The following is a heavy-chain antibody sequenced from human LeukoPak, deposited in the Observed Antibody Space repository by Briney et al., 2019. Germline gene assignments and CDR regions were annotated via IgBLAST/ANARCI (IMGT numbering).Heavy chain of an antibody. CDR2: ISGSGGST. J-gene: IGHJ3*02. Sequence: GGTLRLSCAASGFTFSSYGMSWVRQAPGKGLEWVSAISGSGGSTYYADSVKGRFTISRDNAKNSLYLQMNSLRAEDTAVYYCARNTDSSGYNDAFDIWGQGTMVTVSS. D-gene: IGHD3-22*01. V-gene: IGHV3-23*01. CDR1: GFTFSSYG. CDR3: ARNTDSSGYNDAFDI.